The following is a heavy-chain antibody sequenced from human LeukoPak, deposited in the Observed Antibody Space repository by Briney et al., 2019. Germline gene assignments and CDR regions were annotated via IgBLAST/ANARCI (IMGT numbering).Heavy chain of an antibody. D-gene: IGHD1-1*01. Sequence: PSETLSLTCAVYGGSFSGYYWSWIRQPPGKGLEWIGEINHSGSTNYNPSLKSRVTISVDTSKNQFPLKLSSVTAADTAVYYCARDYQLHYWGQGTLVTVSS. J-gene: IGHJ4*02. CDR3: ARDYQLHY. CDR2: INHSGST. V-gene: IGHV4-34*01. CDR1: GGSFSGYY.